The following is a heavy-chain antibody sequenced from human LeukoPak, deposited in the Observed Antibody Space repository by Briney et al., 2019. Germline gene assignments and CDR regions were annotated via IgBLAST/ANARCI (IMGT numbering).Heavy chain of an antibody. J-gene: IGHJ4*02. CDR1: GYTFTSYD. Sequence: ASVKVSCKASGYTFTSYDINWVRQATGQGLEWMGWMNPNSGNTGYAQKFQGRVTMTRNTSISTAYMELSSLGSEDTAVYYCARGRYSSSPNYFDYWGQGTLVTVPS. CDR2: MNPNSGNT. D-gene: IGHD6-13*01. V-gene: IGHV1-8*01. CDR3: ARGRYSSSPNYFDY.